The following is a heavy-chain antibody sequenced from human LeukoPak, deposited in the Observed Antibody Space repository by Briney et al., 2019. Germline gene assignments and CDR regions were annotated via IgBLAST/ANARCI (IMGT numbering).Heavy chain of an antibody. CDR3: ARGRVSSSTWYSTYYYCFYMDL. CDR2: VDHTGST. CDR1: DDSITMYY. V-gene: IGHV4-59*01. J-gene: IGHJ6*03. Sequence: SETLSLTCSVSDDSITMYYWTWIRQPPGKGLEWIGYVDHTGSTNFNPSLNGRVSISRDTTKNLFSLRLRSVTAADTAVYFCARGRVSSSTWYSTYYYCFYMDLWGKGTTVTVSS. D-gene: IGHD6-13*01.